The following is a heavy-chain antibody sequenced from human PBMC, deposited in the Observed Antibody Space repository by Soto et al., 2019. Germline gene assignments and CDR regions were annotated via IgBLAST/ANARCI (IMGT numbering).Heavy chain of an antibody. V-gene: IGHV4-31*03. CDR3: ARDRRRDSSSRGYYYYGMDV. CDR1: GGSISSGGYY. CDR2: IYYSGST. D-gene: IGHD6-6*01. J-gene: IGHJ6*02. Sequence: SETLSLTCTVSGGSISSGGYYWSWIRQHPGKGLEWIGYIYYSGSTYYNPSLKSRVTISVDTSKNQFSLKLGSVTAADTAVYYCARDRRRDSSSRGYYYYGMDVWGQGTTVTVSS.